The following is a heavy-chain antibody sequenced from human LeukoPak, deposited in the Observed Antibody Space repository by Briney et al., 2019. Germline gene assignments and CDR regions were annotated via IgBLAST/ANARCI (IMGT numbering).Heavy chain of an antibody. Sequence: GGSLRLSCAASGFTFSNAWMSWVRQAPGKGLEWVSVIYSGGSTYYADSVKGRFTISRDNSKNTLYLQMNSLRAEDTAVYYCAGGTDYWGQGTLVTVSS. CDR3: AGGTDY. CDR1: GFTFSNAW. J-gene: IGHJ4*02. CDR2: IYSGGST. V-gene: IGHV3-53*01. D-gene: IGHD2-15*01.